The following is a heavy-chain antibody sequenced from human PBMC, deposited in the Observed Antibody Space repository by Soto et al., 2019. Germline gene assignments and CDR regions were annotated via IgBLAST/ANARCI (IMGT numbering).Heavy chain of an antibody. V-gene: IGHV3-30*18. CDR3: ANYFDY. CDR1: GFTFILYG. J-gene: IGHJ4*02. CDR2: ISYDGTNK. Sequence: GSLRLSCAGSGFTFILYGMHWVRQAPGKGLEWVAMISYDGTNKNYADSVKGRFTISRDNSKNTLYLQMNSLRAEDTAVYYCANYFDYWGQGALVTVSS.